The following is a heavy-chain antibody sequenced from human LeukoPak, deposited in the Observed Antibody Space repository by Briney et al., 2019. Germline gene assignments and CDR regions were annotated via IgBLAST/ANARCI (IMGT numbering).Heavy chain of an antibody. CDR1: GGSISSYY. V-gene: IGHV4-4*07. CDR2: IYTSGRT. J-gene: IGHJ4*02. D-gene: IGHD3-3*01. Sequence: PPETSDLTCTVSGGSISSYYWSWIRQPAGKGLEWIGRIYTSGRTNYNPSLKSRVTMSVDTSKNQFSLKLSSVTAADTAVYYCARIGHEDFYFDYWGQGTLVTPSS. CDR3: ARIGHEDFYFDY.